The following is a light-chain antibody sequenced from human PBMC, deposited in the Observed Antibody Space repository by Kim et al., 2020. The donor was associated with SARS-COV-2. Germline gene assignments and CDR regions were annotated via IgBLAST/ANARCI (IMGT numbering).Light chain of an antibody. CDR3: CSYAGSTTNYV. CDR2: EAT. J-gene: IGLJ1*01. V-gene: IGLV2-23*01. Sequence: QSITISCTGTSGDVGSYDLVSWYQQHPGKAPKLMIYEATMQPSGISNRFSGSKSGNTASLTISGLQAEDKADYYCCSYAGSTTNYVFGTGTKVTVL. CDR1: SGDVGSYDL.